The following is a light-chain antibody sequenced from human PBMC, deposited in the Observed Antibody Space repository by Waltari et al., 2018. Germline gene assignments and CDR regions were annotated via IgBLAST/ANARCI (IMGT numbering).Light chain of an antibody. CDR3: QNGVT. J-gene: IGKJ1*01. Sequence: DLQITQSPSSLSASAGDRVTITCRASQDISSYLAWYQQKPGKVPYLLIYAASTFQSGVPSRFSGSGSGTYFTLTISSLQPEDVATYYCQNGVTFGQGTKVEIK. V-gene: IGKV1-27*01. CDR1: QDISSY. CDR2: AAS.